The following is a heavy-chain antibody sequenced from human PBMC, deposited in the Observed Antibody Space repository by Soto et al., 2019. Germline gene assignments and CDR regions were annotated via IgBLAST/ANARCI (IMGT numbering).Heavy chain of an antibody. V-gene: IGHV3-9*01. CDR1: GFTFDDYA. Sequence: PGGSLRLSCAASGFTFDDYAMHWVRQAPGKGLEWVSGISWNSGSIGYADSVKGRFTISRDNAKNSLYLQMNSLRAEDTALYYCAKDISHAAAGSYYYYGMDVWGQGTTVTVSS. D-gene: IGHD6-13*01. J-gene: IGHJ6*02. CDR3: AKDISHAAAGSYYYYGMDV. CDR2: ISWNSGSI.